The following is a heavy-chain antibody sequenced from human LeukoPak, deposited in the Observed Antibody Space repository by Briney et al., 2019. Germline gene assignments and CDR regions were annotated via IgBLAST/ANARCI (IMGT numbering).Heavy chain of an antibody. CDR3: AGVSTMVRGVIPIYGMDV. D-gene: IGHD3-10*01. J-gene: IGHJ6*02. Sequence: PSETLSLTCTVSGGSISSYYWSWIRQPPGKGLEWIGYIYYSGSTNYNPSLKSRVTISVDTSKNQFSLKLSSVTAADTAVYYCAGVSTMVRGVIPIYGMDVWGQGTTVTVSS. CDR1: GGSISSYY. CDR2: IYYSGST. V-gene: IGHV4-59*01.